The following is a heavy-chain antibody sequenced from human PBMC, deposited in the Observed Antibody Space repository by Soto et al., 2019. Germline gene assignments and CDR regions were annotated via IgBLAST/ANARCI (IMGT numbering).Heavy chain of an antibody. CDR2: INPSGGST. CDR3: ARDFSVVIGSLYSKAV. CDR1: GYTFTSYY. J-gene: IGHJ6*02. V-gene: IGHV1-46*01. D-gene: IGHD2-15*01. Sequence: ASVKVSCKASGYTFTSYYLHWVRQAPGQGLEWMGIINPSGGSTTYAQKFQGRVSMTRDTSTSTVYMEVSSLRSEDTAVYYCARDFSVVIGSLYSKAVWGRGSTVIVSS.